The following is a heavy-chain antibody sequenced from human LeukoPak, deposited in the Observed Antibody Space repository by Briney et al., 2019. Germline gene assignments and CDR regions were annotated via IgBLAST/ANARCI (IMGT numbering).Heavy chain of an antibody. CDR1: GFTFSRFA. V-gene: IGHV3-23*01. CDR2: ISGSGGTT. J-gene: IGHJ4*02. Sequence: PGGSLRLSCAASGFTFSRFAMSWVRQAPGKGLEWVSTISGSGGTTNYADSVKGRFTFSRHNSKNTLYLQMNSLRAEDTAVYYCAKDLPDYGDYIEGYWGQGPLVTVSS. D-gene: IGHD4-17*01. CDR3: AKDLPDYGDYIEGY.